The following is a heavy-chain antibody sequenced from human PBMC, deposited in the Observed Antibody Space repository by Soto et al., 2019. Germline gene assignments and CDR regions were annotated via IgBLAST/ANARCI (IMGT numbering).Heavy chain of an antibody. V-gene: IGHV3-23*01. J-gene: IGHJ4*02. CDR2: ISASGDTT. CDR1: GFRFSSYA. Sequence: EVQLLESGGGLVLPGGSLRLSCAASGFRFSSYAMNWVRQAPEKGLEWVSFISASGDTTYYADSVKGRFSISRDNSKNTVYLEMNSLRDEDTAVYHCSPDSSSGEFDSWGQGTLVTVFS. CDR3: SPDSSSGEFDS. D-gene: IGHD6-13*01.